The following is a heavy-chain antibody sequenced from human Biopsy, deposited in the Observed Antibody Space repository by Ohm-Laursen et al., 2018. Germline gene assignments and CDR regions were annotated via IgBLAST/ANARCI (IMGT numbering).Heavy chain of an antibody. V-gene: IGHV1-69*06. Sequence: SSVKVSCKAPGGTFSNYGVNWVRQAPGQGLEWLGGNIPILGTGNYAHKFQDRVTVAADTSTSTATMELRSLRSDDTAVYYCATKLTGYFHHWGQGTLVIVSS. CDR3: ATKLTGYFHH. J-gene: IGHJ1*01. CDR1: GGTFSNYG. CDR2: NIPILGTG. D-gene: IGHD3-9*01.